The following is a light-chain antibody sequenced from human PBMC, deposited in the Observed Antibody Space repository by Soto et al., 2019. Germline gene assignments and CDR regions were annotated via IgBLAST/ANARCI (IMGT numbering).Light chain of an antibody. CDR2: KVS. Sequence: DVVMTQSPLYLPVTLGQPASISCRASQSPVSYDGNTYLNWFQQRPGQPPRRLIYKVSDWDSGVPDRFSSSGSGTDFTMRISRVEAEDVAVYYCMQGTQWPYSFGEGTKLAI. V-gene: IGKV2D-30*01. CDR3: MQGTQWPYS. CDR1: QSPVSYDGNTY. J-gene: IGKJ2*03.